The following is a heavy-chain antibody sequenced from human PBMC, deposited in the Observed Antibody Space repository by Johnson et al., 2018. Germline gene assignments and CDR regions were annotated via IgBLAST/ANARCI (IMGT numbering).Heavy chain of an antibody. D-gene: IGHD6-13*01. Sequence: VQLVESGGGLIPPGGSLRLSCAASGFSVSSNYMTWIRQAPGKGLEWISVINSAGGTDHEDSVKGRFTVSRDNAKNTVFLHMNTLRGEDTAMYFCARDPGGIDAFESWGQGTMVTVSS. V-gene: IGHV3-53*01. CDR2: INSAGGT. J-gene: IGHJ3*02. CDR1: GFSVSSNY. CDR3: ARDPGGIDAFES.